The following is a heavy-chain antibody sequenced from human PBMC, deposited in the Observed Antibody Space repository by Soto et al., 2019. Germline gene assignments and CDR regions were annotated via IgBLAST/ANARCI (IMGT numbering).Heavy chain of an antibody. CDR1: GFTFSSYA. CDR3: ARPDRDGCNYDY. CDR2: ISDSGGTT. V-gene: IGHV3-23*01. Sequence: PGGSLRLSCAASGFTFSSYAMNWVRQAPGKGLEWVSGISDSGGTTYYADSVKGRFTISRDNSKNTLFLQMNSLRAEDTAVYFCARPDRDGCNYDYWGQGTLVTVSS. J-gene: IGHJ4*01. D-gene: IGHD5-12*01.